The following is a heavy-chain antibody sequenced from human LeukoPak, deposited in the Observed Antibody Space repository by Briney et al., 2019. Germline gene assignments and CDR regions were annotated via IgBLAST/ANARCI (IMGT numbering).Heavy chain of an antibody. CDR2: INPNSGGT. V-gene: IGHV1-2*02. D-gene: IGHD6-13*01. CDR3: ARSKGYSSSWID. Sequence: GASVKVSCKASGYTFTGYYIHWVRQAPGQGLEWMGWINPNSGGTKYAQKFQGRVTMTRDTSITTAYMELSRVRSDDTAVYYCARSKGYSSSWIDWGQGTLVTVSS. CDR1: GYTFTGYY. J-gene: IGHJ4*02.